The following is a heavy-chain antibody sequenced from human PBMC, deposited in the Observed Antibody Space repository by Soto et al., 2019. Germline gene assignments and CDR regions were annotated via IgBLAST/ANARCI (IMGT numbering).Heavy chain of an antibody. Sequence: KPSETLSLTCTVSGVSISSYYWSWIRQPPGKGLEWIGYMFYRGSINYNPSLTSRVTISVDTSKNQFSLKMTSVTAADTAVYYCATGGSSSPYGMDVWGQGTTVTVSS. CDR2: MFYRGSI. CDR1: GVSISSYY. CDR3: ATGGSSSPYGMDV. D-gene: IGHD6-6*01. V-gene: IGHV4-59*01. J-gene: IGHJ6*02.